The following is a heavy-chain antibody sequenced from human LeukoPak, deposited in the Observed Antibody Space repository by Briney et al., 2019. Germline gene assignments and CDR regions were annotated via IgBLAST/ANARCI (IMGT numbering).Heavy chain of an antibody. V-gene: IGHV1-46*01. J-gene: IGHJ4*02. Sequence: ASVKVSCKASGYTFTSYYMHWVRQAPGQGLEWMGIINPSGGSTGYAQKFQGRVTMARDTSTSTVYMELSSLRSEDTAVYYCARDGCYYDSSGYPYYFDYWGQGTLVTVSS. CDR2: INPSGGST. CDR3: ARDGCYYDSSGYPYYFDY. CDR1: GYTFTSYY. D-gene: IGHD3-22*01.